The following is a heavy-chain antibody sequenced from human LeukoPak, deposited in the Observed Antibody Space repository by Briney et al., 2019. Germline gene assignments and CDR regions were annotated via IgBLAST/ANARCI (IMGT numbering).Heavy chain of an antibody. J-gene: IGHJ4*02. Sequence: GGSLRLSCAASGFTFSSYEMNWVRQAPGKGLEWVSYISSSGSTIYYADSVEGRFTISRDNAKNSLYLQMNSLRAEDTAVYYCARGIDDYGDLRLDYWGQGTLVTVSS. V-gene: IGHV3-48*03. CDR1: GFTFSSYE. D-gene: IGHD4-17*01. CDR3: ARGIDDYGDLRLDY. CDR2: ISSSGSTI.